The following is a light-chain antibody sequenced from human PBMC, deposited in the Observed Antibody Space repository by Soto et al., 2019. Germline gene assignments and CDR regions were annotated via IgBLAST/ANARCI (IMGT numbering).Light chain of an antibody. J-gene: IGKJ1*01. CDR3: QQYNSYSPT. V-gene: IGKV1-5*03. CDR2: KAS. CDR1: QRISSW. Sequence: DIQMTQSPSTLSASVGDRVTVTCRASQRISSWLAWYQQKAGKAPKLLIYKASALESGVPSRFSGSGSGTEFTLTISSLQPDDSATYYCQQYNSYSPTFGQGTKVDIK.